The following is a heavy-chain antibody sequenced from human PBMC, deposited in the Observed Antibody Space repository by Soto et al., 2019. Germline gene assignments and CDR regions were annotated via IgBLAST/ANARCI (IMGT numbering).Heavy chain of an antibody. J-gene: IGHJ6*03. D-gene: IGHD4-4*01. CDR2: ISSSGSTI. CDR3: ARGLDSNYYYYYMDV. Sequence: GGSLRLSCAASGFTFSDYYMSWIRQAPGKGLEWVSYISSSGSTIYYADSVKGRFTISRDNAKNSLYLQMNSLRAEDTAVYYCARGLDSNYYYYYMDVWGKGTTVTVSS. CDR1: GFTFSDYY. V-gene: IGHV3-11*01.